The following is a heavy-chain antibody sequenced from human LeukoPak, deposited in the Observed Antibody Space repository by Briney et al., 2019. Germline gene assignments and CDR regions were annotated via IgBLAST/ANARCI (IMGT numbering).Heavy chain of an antibody. CDR2: ISGSGAST. Sequence: GGSLRLSCAASGSTFNNYAMSWVRQAPGKGLEWVSGISGSGASTYYADSVKGRFTISRDNSKNILYLQMDSLRAEDTAVYYCAKQGVVATITRFDYWGQGTLVTVSS. V-gene: IGHV3-23*01. J-gene: IGHJ4*02. D-gene: IGHD5-12*01. CDR1: GSTFNNYA. CDR3: AKQGVVATITRFDY.